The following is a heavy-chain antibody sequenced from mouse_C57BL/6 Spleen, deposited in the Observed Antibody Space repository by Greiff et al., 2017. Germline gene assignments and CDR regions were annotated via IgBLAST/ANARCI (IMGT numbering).Heavy chain of an antibody. J-gene: IGHJ1*03. CDR2: ISDGGSYT. Sequence: EVKLEESGGGLVKPGGSLKLSCAASGFTFSSYAMSWVRQTPEKRLEWVATISDGGSYTYYPDNVKGRFTISRDNAKNNLYLQMSHLKSEDTAMYYCARGAYTGWYFDVWGTGTTVTVSS. CDR3: ARGAYTGWYFDV. CDR1: GFTFSSYA. D-gene: IGHD2-10*01. V-gene: IGHV5-4*03.